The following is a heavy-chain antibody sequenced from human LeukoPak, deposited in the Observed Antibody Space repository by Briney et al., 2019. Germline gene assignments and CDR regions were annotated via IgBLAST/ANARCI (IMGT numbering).Heavy chain of an antibody. CDR1: GYTFTGYY. CDR2: INPNSGGT. V-gene: IGHV1-2*02. J-gene: IGHJ6*02. CDR3: ASDIGYGDWSIKLYCYGMDV. Sequence: ASVKVSCKASGYTFTGYYMHWVRQAPGQGLEWMGWINPNSGGTNYAQKFQGRVTMTRDTSISTAYMELSRLRSDDTAVYYCASDIGYGDWSIKLYCYGMDVWGQGTTVTVSS. D-gene: IGHD4-17*01.